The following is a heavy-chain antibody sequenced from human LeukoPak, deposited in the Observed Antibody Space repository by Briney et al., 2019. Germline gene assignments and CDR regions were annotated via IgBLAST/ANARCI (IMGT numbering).Heavy chain of an antibody. Sequence: SQTLSLTCTVSGVSISSVGYYWSWMRQYPGKGLEWIGYISYSGNTYYNPSLKSRVSISVDTSKTQFSLNLSSVTAADTALYYCARRAAGQYYFDYWGQGTLVTVSS. CDR1: GVSISSVGYY. V-gene: IGHV4-31*03. J-gene: IGHJ4*02. CDR2: ISYSGNT. CDR3: ARRAAGQYYFDY. D-gene: IGHD6-13*01.